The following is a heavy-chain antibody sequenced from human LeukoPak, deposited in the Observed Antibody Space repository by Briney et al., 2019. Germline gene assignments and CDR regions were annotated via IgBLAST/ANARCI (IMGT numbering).Heavy chain of an antibody. CDR2: IYASGST. CDR1: GGSISNYY. D-gene: IGHD2/OR15-2a*01. CDR3: ARDFYGDDGHHPFDY. V-gene: IGHV4-4*07. Sequence: SETLSLTCSVSGGSISNYYWNWLRQPAGKGLEWIGRIYASGSTNYNPSLKSRVTISMDKSKNHFSLNLKSVTAADTAFYYCARDFYGDDGHHPFDYWGQGIQVTVSS. J-gene: IGHJ4*02.